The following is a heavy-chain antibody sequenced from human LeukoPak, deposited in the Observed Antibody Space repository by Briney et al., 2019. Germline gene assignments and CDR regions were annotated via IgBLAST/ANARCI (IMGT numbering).Heavy chain of an antibody. CDR2: ISDSGGST. V-gene: IGHV3-23*01. CDR3: ARGTQFGSTHWFDP. CDR1: GFTFSSYA. J-gene: IGHJ5*02. D-gene: IGHD3-16*01. Sequence: GGSLRLSCAASGFTFSSYAMSWVRQAPGKGLEWVSGISDSGGSTYYADSVKGRFTISRDNSKNTLYLQMNSLRAEDTAVYYCARGTQFGSTHWFDPWGQGTLVTVSS.